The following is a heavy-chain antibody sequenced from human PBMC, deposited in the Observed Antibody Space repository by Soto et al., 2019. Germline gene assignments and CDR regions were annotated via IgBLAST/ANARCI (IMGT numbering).Heavy chain of an antibody. J-gene: IGHJ4*02. D-gene: IGHD6-6*01. CDR2: INPTGGGRT. V-gene: IGHV1-46*01. CDR1: GYDVTRYY. CDR3: ARDSSYSSSSSFDY. Sequence: ASVKVSCKASGYDVTRYYIHWVRQGPGQGLEWMGIINPTGGGRTKYAQKFQGSVTVTSDRSTSTVYMELRSLRSDDTAVYYCARDSSYSSSSSFDYWGQGTLVTVSS.